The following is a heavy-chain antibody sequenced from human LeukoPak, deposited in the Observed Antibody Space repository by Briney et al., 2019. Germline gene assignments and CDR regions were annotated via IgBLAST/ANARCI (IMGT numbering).Heavy chain of an antibody. D-gene: IGHD6-13*01. Sequence: GASVKVSCKASGYTFTGYYMHWVRQAPGQGLEWMGWINPNSGGTNYAQKFQGRVTMTRDTSISTAYMELSSLRSEDTAVYYCAVHSSSFKVFDYWGQGTLVTVSS. CDR2: INPNSGGT. CDR3: AVHSSSFKVFDY. V-gene: IGHV1-2*02. CDR1: GYTFTGYY. J-gene: IGHJ4*02.